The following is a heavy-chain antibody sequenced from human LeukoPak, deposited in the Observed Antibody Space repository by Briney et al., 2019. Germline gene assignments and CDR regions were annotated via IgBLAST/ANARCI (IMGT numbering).Heavy chain of an antibody. CDR3: ARDNDCSSTSCYAGDFDY. J-gene: IGHJ4*02. CDR1: GYTFTNYG. Sequence: EASVKVSCKASGYTFTNYGISWVRHAPGQGLEWMGWISAYNGNTNYAQKLQGRVTMTTDTSTSTAYMELRSLRSDDTAVYYCARDNDCSSTSCYAGDFDYWGQGTLVTVSS. V-gene: IGHV1-18*01. CDR2: ISAYNGNT. D-gene: IGHD2-2*01.